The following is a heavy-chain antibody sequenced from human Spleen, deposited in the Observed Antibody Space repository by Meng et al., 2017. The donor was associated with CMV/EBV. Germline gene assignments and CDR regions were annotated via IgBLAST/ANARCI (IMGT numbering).Heavy chain of an antibody. J-gene: IGHJ4*02. Sequence: ASVKLSCKASGYTFTTYDIHWVRQATGQGLEWMGWMNPNSDNTDYAQKFQGRATMTRNTSIRTAFMELSSLRSEDTAVYYCARGTWDTSGYFVYFDYWGQGTLVTVSS. CDR3: ARGTWDTSGYFVYFDY. CDR1: GYTFTTYD. D-gene: IGHD3-22*01. V-gene: IGHV1-8*01. CDR2: MNPNSDNT.